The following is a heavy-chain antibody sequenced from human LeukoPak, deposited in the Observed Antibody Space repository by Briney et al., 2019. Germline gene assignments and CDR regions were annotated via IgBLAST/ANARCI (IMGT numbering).Heavy chain of an antibody. D-gene: IGHD4-17*01. Sequence: PGGSLRLSCAASGFTFTSYTMNWVRQAPGKGLEWVSYITGSSSTIYYADSVKGRFTISRDNAKNSLYLQMNSLRDEDTAVYYCARGRYGDCFFDYWGQGTLVTVS. V-gene: IGHV3-48*02. J-gene: IGHJ4*02. CDR1: GFTFTSYT. CDR3: ARGRYGDCFFDY. CDR2: ITGSSSTI.